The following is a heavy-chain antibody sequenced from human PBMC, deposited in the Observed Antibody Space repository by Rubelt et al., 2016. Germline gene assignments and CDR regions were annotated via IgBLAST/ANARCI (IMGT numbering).Heavy chain of an antibody. Sequence: QLQLQESGPGLVKPSETLSLTCTVSGGSISSSSYYWGWIRQPPGKGLEWIGSIYYSGSTYYNPSLKSRVTISVDTSKNQFSLKVSSVTAADTAVYYWARDWRDTAIDYYGMDVWGQGTTVTVSS. CDR3: ARDWRDTAIDYYGMDV. V-gene: IGHV4-39*07. CDR1: GGSISSSSYY. J-gene: IGHJ6*02. D-gene: IGHD5-18*01. CDR2: IYYSGST.